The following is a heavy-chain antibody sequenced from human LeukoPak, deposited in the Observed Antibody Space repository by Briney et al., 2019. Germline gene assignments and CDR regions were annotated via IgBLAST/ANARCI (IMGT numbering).Heavy chain of an antibody. D-gene: IGHD3-3*01. CDR2: IDTSGTT. V-gene: IGHV4-4*07. CDR3: ARQRFSEWYFDY. CDR1: GGSISGYY. Sequence: ETLSLTCTVSGGSISGYYWTWIRQPAGKGLEWIGRIDTSGTTNYNPSLKSRVTISVDTSKKQFSLKLRSVTAADTAVYYCARQRFSEWYFDYWGQGTLVTVSS. J-gene: IGHJ4*02.